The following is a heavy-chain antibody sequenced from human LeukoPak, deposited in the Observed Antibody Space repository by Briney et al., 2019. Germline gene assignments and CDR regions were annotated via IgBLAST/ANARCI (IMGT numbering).Heavy chain of an antibody. CDR1: GYTITNYG. J-gene: IGHJ4*02. D-gene: IGHD1-26*01. V-gene: IGHV1-18*01. CDR3: ARATSVGATWDFDY. CDR2: ISAYNGNT. Sequence: ASVTVSCTASGYTITNYGLSWVRQAPGQGLEWVGWISAYNGNTNYGQKVQRRVTVTTDTSTNTAYMELRSLRSDDTAVYYCARATSVGATWDFDYWGQGTLVTVSS.